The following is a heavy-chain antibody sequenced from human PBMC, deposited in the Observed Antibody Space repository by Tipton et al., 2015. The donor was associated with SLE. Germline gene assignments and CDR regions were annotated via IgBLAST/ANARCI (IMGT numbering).Heavy chain of an antibody. CDR3: ARGMVTWRGAIVGVDV. D-gene: IGHD2-21*02. J-gene: IGHJ6*02. CDR2: IYHSGNT. V-gene: IGHV4-38-2*02. Sequence: TLSLTCSVSDYSISSGYYWAWIRQPPGKGLEWIGSIYHSGNTYYNPSLTSRVTISVDPAKNQFSLRLTSVTAADTAVYYCARGMVTWRGAIVGVDVWGQGTTVNVSS. CDR1: DYSISSGYY.